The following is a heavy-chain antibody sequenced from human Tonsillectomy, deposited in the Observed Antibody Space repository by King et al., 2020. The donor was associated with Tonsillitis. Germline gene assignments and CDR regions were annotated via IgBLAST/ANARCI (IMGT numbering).Heavy chain of an antibody. CDR2: MNPNSGNT. CDR1: GYTFTGYD. CDR3: ARDPGIAARPGVVVRGIDY. D-gene: IGHD6-6*01. V-gene: IGHV1-8*01. J-gene: IGHJ4*02. Sequence: VQLVESGAEVKKPGASVKGSCKASGYTFTGYDINWVRQATGHGLEWMGWMNPNSGNTGYAQKFQGRVTMTRTTSISTAYMELSSLRSEDTAVYYCARDPGIAARPGVVVRGIDYWGQGTLVTVSS.